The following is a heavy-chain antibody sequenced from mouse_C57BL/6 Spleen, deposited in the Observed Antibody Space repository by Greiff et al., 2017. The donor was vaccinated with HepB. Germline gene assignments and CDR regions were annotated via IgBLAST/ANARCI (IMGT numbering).Heavy chain of an antibody. CDR3: ARETGGWYFDV. D-gene: IGHD4-1*01. CDR2: ISYDGSN. J-gene: IGHJ1*03. V-gene: IGHV3-6*01. Sequence: EVKLVESGPGLVKPSQSLSLTCSVTGYSITSGYYWNWIRQFPGNKLEWMGYISYDGSNNYNPSLKNRISITRDTSKNQFFLKLNSVTTEDTATYYCARETGGWYFDVWGTGTTVTVSS. CDR1: GYSITSGYY.